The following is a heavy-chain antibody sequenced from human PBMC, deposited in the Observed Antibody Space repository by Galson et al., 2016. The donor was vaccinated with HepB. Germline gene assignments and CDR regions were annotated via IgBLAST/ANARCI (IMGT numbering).Heavy chain of an antibody. CDR3: ARGDIVGAIFDY. CDR1: GFTFSSYS. J-gene: IGHJ4*02. V-gene: IGHV3-21*01. CDR2: ISSSSSYM. D-gene: IGHD1-26*01. Sequence: LRLSCAASGFTFSSYSMNWVRQAPGKGLEWVSSISSSSSYMYYADSVKGRFTISRDNAKNSLYLQMNSLSAEDTAVYYCARGDIVGAIFDYWGQGTLVTVSS.